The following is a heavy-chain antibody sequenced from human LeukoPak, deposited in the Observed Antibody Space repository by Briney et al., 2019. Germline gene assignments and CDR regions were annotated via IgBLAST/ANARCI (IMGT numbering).Heavy chain of an antibody. D-gene: IGHD6-25*01. J-gene: IGHJ4*02. V-gene: IGHV4-59*01. CDR2: LHYSGST. CDR3: FRGVRDRGYGRFAYY. Sequence: SETLSLTCSVSGASISSFYWGWVRPPPGKGLEWIGYLHYSGSTNYNPSLKSGVTIPVDTSKTQYSLMLTPRSGAATAYYYCFRGVRDRGYGRFAYYWGQGILGIVSS. CDR1: GASISSFY.